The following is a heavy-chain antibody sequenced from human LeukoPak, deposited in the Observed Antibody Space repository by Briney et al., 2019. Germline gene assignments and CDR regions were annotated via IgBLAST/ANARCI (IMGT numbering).Heavy chain of an antibody. CDR2: IKSKTDGGTT. CDR1: GFTFSNAW. Sequence: MTGGSLRLSCAASGFTFSNAWMSWVRQAPGKGLEWVGRIKSKTDGGTTDYAAPVKGRFTISRDDSKNTLYLQMNSLKTEDTAVYYCTTMSDYGDPEFDHWGQGTLVTVSS. D-gene: IGHD4-17*01. J-gene: IGHJ4*02. CDR3: TTMSDYGDPEFDH. V-gene: IGHV3-15*01.